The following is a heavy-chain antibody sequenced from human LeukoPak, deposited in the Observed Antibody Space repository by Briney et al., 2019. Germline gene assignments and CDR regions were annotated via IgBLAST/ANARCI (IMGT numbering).Heavy chain of an antibody. CDR2: ISSSGGST. CDR3: ARVFYESSAYYYDY. D-gene: IGHD3-22*01. J-gene: IGHJ4*02. CDR1: GFTFSSYA. Sequence: GGFLRLSCAASGFTFSSYAMHWVRQAPGKGLEYVSAISSSGGSTFYANSVKGRFTISRDNSKSTLYLQMGSLRAEDMAVYYCARVFYESSAYYYDYWGQGTLVTVSS. V-gene: IGHV3-64*01.